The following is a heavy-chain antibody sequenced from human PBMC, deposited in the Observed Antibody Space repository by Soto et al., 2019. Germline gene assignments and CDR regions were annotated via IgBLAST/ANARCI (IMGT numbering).Heavy chain of an antibody. CDR3: AKDRGLVLSFYFDY. Sequence: EVQLVESGGGLVQPGRSLRLSCAASGFTFDDYAMHWFRQAPGKGLEWVPGISWNSGSIGYADSVKGRFTISRDNAKNSLYLQMNSLRAEDTALYYCAKDRGLVLSFYFDYWGQGTLVTVSS. D-gene: IGHD6-19*01. CDR2: ISWNSGSI. V-gene: IGHV3-9*01. CDR1: GFTFDDYA. J-gene: IGHJ4*02.